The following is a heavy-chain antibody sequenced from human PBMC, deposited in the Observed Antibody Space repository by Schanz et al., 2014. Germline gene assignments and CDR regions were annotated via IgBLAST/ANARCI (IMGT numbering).Heavy chain of an antibody. J-gene: IGHJ3*01. CDR2: ISPYTGNT. CDR1: GYTFSDYG. V-gene: IGHV1-18*01. CDR3: ATTWGYCTATACQILEVLDV. Sequence: QVQLIQSGAEVKKPGASVKVSCKTSGYTFSDYGITWVRQAPGQGLEWVGWISPYTGNTHYFDKMEGRVTMTTDTSTSTAYMELRSLRSDDTAMYYCATTWGYCTATACQILEVLDVWGQGTMVTVSS. D-gene: IGHD2-8*02.